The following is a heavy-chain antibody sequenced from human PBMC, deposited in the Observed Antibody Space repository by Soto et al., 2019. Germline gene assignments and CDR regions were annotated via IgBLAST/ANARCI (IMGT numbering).Heavy chain of an antibody. D-gene: IGHD3-9*01. CDR2: ISGSGGST. CDR1: GFTFSSYA. CDR3: AKDQGNYDILTGYNDY. V-gene: IGHV3-23*01. J-gene: IGHJ4*02. Sequence: EVQLLESGGGLVQPGGSLRLSCAASGFTFSSYAMSWVRQAPGKGLEWVSAISGSGGSTYYADSVKGRFTIPRDNSKNTLYLQMNSLRAEDTAVYYCAKDQGNYDILTGYNDYWGQGTLVTVSS.